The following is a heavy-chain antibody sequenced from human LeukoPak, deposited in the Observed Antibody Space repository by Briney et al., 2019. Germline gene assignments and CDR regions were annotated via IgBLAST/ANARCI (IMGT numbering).Heavy chain of an antibody. V-gene: IGHV4-59*01. CDR2: IYYSESA. Sequence: PSETLSLTCTVSGDSMRSSYWSWIRQPPGETLEGVGYIYYSESANYDPSLKDRVSMSVDTSKNQLSLRLSSVTAADTAVYYCARERGGQRTGQFDQWGQGILVTVSS. CDR3: ARERGGQRTGQFDQ. CDR1: GDSMRSSY. J-gene: IGHJ4*02. D-gene: IGHD1-1*01.